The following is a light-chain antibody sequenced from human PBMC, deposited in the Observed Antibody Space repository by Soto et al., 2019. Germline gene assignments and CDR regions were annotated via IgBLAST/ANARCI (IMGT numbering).Light chain of an antibody. J-gene: IGKJ2*01. CDR3: QQYNNWPHT. CDR2: GAS. Sequence: IVMTQSPATLSVSPGERATLSCRASQSVSSNLAWYQQKPGQAHRLLIYGASTRATGIPARFSGSGSGTEFTLTISSLQSEDFAVYYCQQYNNWPHTFGRGTNLQIK. CDR1: QSVSSN. V-gene: IGKV3-15*01.